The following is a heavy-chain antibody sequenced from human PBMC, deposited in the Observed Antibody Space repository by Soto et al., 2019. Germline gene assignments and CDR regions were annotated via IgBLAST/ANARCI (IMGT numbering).Heavy chain of an antibody. D-gene: IGHD6-13*01. CDR3: ARLGIAATDAFDI. J-gene: IGHJ3*02. CDR2: ISYDGSNK. Sequence: QVQLVESGGGVVQPGRSLRLSCAASGFTFSSYAMHWVRQAPGKGLEWVAVISYDGSNKYYADSVKGRFTISRDNSKNTLYLQMNSLRAEDTAVYYCARLGIAATDAFDIWGQGTMVTVSS. CDR1: GFTFSSYA. V-gene: IGHV3-30-3*01.